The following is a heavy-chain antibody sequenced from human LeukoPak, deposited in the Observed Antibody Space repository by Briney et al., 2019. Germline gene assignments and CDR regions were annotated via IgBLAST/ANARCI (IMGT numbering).Heavy chain of an antibody. J-gene: IGHJ4*02. Sequence: SETLSLTCPVSGGSISSSSDYWGWIRQPPGKGLEWIGSIFYSGSAYYNPSLKSRVTISVDTTKNQFSLKLSSVTAADTAVYYCARDGDRGGGFDYWGQGTLVTVSS. V-gene: IGHV4-39*02. CDR2: IFYSGSA. D-gene: IGHD3-10*01. CDR3: ARDGDRGGGFDY. CDR1: GGSISSSSDY.